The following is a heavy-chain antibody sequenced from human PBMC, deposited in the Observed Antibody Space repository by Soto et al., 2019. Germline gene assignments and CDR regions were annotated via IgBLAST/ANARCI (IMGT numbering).Heavy chain of an antibody. CDR3: ARSEATVLDY. CDR2: THHSGRT. V-gene: IGHV4-4*02. J-gene: IGHJ4*02. Sequence: QVQLQESGPGLVKPSGTLSLTCTVSGGSMSSSNWWNWVRQPPGKGLEWIGETHHSGRTNYNPSLKSRVTISVDKTKNHSSLKLSSATAADAAVYYCARSEATVLDYWGQGTLVTVSS. D-gene: IGHD4-17*01. CDR1: GGSMSSSNW.